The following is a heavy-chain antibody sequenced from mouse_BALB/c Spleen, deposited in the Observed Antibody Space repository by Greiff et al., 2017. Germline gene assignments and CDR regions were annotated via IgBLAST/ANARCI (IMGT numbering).Heavy chain of an antibody. CDR2: ILPGSGST. V-gene: IGHV1-9*01. J-gene: IGHJ2*01. CDR1: GYTFSSYW. D-gene: IGHD4-1*01. Sequence: QVQLQQSGAELMKPGASVKISCKATGYTFSSYWIEWVKQRPGHGLEWIGEILPGSGSTNYNEKFKGKATFTADTSSNTAYMQLSSLTSEDSAVYYCARYWTGLGRGYWGQGTTLTVSS. CDR3: ARYWTGLGRGY.